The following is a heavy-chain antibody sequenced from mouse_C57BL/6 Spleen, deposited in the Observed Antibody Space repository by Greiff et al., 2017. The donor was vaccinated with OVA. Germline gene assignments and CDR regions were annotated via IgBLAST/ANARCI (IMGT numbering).Heavy chain of an antibody. Sequence: QVQLQQSGPDLVKPGASVKISCKASGYAFSSSWMNWVKQRPGKGLEWIGRIYPGDGDTNYNGKFKGKATLTADKSSSTAYMQLSSLTSEDSAVYFCARSEYYGNYVYWGQGTTLTVSS. J-gene: IGHJ2*01. D-gene: IGHD2-1*01. V-gene: IGHV1-82*01. CDR2: IYPGDGDT. CDR1: GYAFSSSW. CDR3: ARSEYYGNYVY.